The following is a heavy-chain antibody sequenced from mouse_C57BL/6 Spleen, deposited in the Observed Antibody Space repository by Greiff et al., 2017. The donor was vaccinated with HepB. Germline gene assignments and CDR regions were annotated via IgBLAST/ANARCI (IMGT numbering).Heavy chain of an antibody. J-gene: IGHJ1*03. CDR2: INPSNGGT. Sequence: QVQLQQSGTELVKPGASVKLSCKASGYTFTSYWMHWVKQRPGQGLEWIGNINPSNGGTNYNEKFKSKATLTVDKSSSTAYMQLSSLTSEDSAVYYCARYYRSSYDWYFDGWGTGTPVTVSS. CDR3: ARYYRSSYDWYFDG. D-gene: IGHD1-1*01. CDR1: GYTFTSYW. V-gene: IGHV1-53*01.